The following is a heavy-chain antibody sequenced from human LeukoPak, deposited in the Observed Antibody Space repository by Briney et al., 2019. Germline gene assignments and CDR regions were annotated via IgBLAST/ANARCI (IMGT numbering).Heavy chain of an antibody. Sequence: SETLSLTCAVYGGSFSGYYWSWIRQPPGKGLEWIGEINHSGSTNYNPSLKSRVTISIDTSKSQFSLELSSVTAADTAVYYCARGQWLPTYYFDYWGQGTLVTVSS. CDR1: GGSFSGYY. V-gene: IGHV4-34*01. CDR3: ARGQWLPTYYFDY. J-gene: IGHJ4*02. CDR2: INHSGST. D-gene: IGHD6-19*01.